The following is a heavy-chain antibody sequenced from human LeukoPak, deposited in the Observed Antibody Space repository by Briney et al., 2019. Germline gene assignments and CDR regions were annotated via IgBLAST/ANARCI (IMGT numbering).Heavy chain of an antibody. D-gene: IGHD3-22*01. CDR2: ISSTSSYI. J-gene: IGHJ4*02. CDR3: AKGVPGALLPLDS. V-gene: IGHV3-21*04. Sequence: PGGSLRLSCAASGFTFSSYSMNWVRQAPGKGLEWVSSISSTSSYIYYADSVKGRFTISRDNARNSLYLQMNSLRVEDTAVYSCAKGVPGALLPLDSWGKGTLVTVSS. CDR1: GFTFSSYS.